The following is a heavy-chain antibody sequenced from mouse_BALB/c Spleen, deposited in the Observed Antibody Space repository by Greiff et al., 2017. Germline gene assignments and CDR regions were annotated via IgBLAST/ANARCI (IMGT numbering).Heavy chain of an antibody. V-gene: IGHV14-4*02. J-gene: IGHJ3*01. Sequence: VQLQQSGAELVRPGASVKLSCTASGFNIKDYYMHWVKQRPEQGLEWIGWIDPENGDTEYTPKFQGKATMTADTSSSTAYLQLSSLTSEDTAVYYCKGGFAYWGQGTLVTVSA. CDR3: KGGFAY. CDR2: IDPENGDT. CDR1: GFNIKDYY.